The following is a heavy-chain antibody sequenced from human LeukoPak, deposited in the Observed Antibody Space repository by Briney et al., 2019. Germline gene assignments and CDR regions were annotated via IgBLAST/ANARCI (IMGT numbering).Heavy chain of an antibody. CDR1: GGSISSGGYY. V-gene: IGHV4-30-2*01. D-gene: IGHD5-12*01. CDR3: ARAGYSGYYTVGAFDI. CDR2: IYHSGST. J-gene: IGHJ3*02. Sequence: SQTLSLTCTVSGGSISSGGYYWSWIRQPPGKGLEWIGYIYHSGSTYYNPSLKSRVTISVDRSKNQFSLKLSSVTAADTAVYYCARAGYSGYYTVGAFDIWGQGTMVTVSS.